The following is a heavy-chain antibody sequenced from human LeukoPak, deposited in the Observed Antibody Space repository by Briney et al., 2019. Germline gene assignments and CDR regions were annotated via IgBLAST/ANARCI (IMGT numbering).Heavy chain of an antibody. D-gene: IGHD5-18*01. CDR1: GYTLTELS. CDR3: ATAGPRYGYFYYFDY. V-gene: IGHV1-24*01. J-gene: IGHJ4*02. Sequence: ASVKVSCKVSGYTLTELSMHWVRQAPGKGLEWMGGFDPEDGETIYAQKFQGRVTMTEDTSTDTAYMELSSLRSEDTAVYYCATAGPRYGYFYYFDYWGQGTLVTVSS. CDR2: FDPEDGET.